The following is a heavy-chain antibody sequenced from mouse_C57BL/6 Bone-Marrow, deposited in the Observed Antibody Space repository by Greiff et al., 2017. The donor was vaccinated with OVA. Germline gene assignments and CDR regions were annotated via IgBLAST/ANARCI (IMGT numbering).Heavy chain of an antibody. CDR2: INPGSGGT. CDR3: TRGYSNYYAMDY. V-gene: IGHV1-54*01. Sequence: VQLQQSGAELVRPGTSVKVSCKASGYAFTNYLIEWVKQRPGQGLEWIGVINPGSGGTNYNEKFKGKATLTADKSSSTAYMELRSLTSEDSAVYYCTRGYSNYYAMDYWGQGTSVTVSS. CDR1: GYAFTNYL. D-gene: IGHD2-5*01. J-gene: IGHJ4*01.